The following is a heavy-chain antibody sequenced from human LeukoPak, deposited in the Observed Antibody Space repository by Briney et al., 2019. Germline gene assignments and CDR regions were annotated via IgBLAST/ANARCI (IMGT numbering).Heavy chain of an antibody. Sequence: ASGTLSLTCTVSGGSISSYYWSWIRQPPGKGLEWIGYIYYSGSTNYNPPLKSRVTISVDTSKNQFSLKLSSVTAADTAVYYCARGGPNGSFDYWGQGTLVTVSS. V-gene: IGHV4-59*01. D-gene: IGHD5-24*01. CDR2: IYYSGST. CDR1: GGSISSYY. J-gene: IGHJ4*02. CDR3: ARGGPNGSFDY.